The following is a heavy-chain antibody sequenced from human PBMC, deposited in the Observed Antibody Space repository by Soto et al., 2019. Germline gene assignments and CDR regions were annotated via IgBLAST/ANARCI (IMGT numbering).Heavy chain of an antibody. D-gene: IGHD3-10*01. V-gene: IGHV2-5*02. J-gene: IGHJ1*01. Sequence: SGPTLVNPTQTLTLTCVFSGFSLNTGGVTVGWIRQPPGKALEWVALIYWDDGKRYSPSLKSRLTITKETSRNQVVLTMTNVDPEDAATYFCAHSPAPRVYFQHWGEGTLVTVSS. CDR2: IYWDDGK. CDR3: AHSPAPRVYFQH. CDR1: GFSLNTGGVT.